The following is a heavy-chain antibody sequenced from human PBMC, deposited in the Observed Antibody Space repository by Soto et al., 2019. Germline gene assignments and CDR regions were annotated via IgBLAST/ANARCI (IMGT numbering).Heavy chain of an antibody. V-gene: IGHV3-30*03. Sequence: PGGSVRLSCAASGFTLSNHGMQWVRQAPGKGLEWVAVTSSDGSIEHYADSVKGRFTVSRDNSKNMLYLQMNSLSLRPEDTAIYYCAREYCGGDCNGMDVWGQGTTVTVSS. CDR3: AREYCGGDCNGMDV. CDR2: TSSDGSIE. D-gene: IGHD2-21*02. J-gene: IGHJ6*02. CDR1: GFTLSNHG.